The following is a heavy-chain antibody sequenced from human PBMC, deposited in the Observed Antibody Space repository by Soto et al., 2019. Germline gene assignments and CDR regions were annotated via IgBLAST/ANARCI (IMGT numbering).Heavy chain of an antibody. Sequence: ASVKVSFKASGYTFTSYDINWVRQATGQGLEWMGWMNPNSGNTGYAQKFQGRVTMTRNTSISTAYMELSSLRSEDTAVYYCARGHGRDGYNPFDYWGQGTLVTVSS. CDR2: MNPNSGNT. D-gene: IGHD5-12*01. V-gene: IGHV1-8*01. J-gene: IGHJ4*02. CDR3: ARGHGRDGYNPFDY. CDR1: GYTFTSYD.